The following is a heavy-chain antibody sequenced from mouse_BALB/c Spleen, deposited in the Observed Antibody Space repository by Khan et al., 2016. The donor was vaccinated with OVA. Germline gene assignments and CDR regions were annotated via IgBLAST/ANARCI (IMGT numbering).Heavy chain of an antibody. V-gene: IGHV3-8*02. CDR1: GDSITSGY. J-gene: IGHJ3*01. Sequence: VQLKQSGPSLVKPSQTLSLTCSVAGDSITSGYWNWIRKFPGNKLEYMGYIIYTGYTYYNTSLQSRISINRHPSKNQYYLPLNSVTDEYTSTYYCARSTYRYAFVYWGQGTLVTVSA. CDR3: ARSTYRYAFVY. D-gene: IGHD2-14*01. CDR2: IIYTGYT.